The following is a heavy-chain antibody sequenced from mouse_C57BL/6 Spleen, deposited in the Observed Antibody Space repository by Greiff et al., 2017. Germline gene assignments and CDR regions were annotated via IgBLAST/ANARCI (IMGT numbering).Heavy chain of an antibody. V-gene: IGHV10-1*01. CDR3: VRHHYYASSRDYYAMDY. D-gene: IGHD1-1*01. CDR1: GFSFNTYA. CDR2: IRSKSNNYVT. Sequence: DVHLVESGGGLVQPKGSLKLSCAASGFSFNTYAMNWVRQAPGKGLEWVARIRSKSNNYVTYYADSVKDRFTISRDDSESMLYLQMNNLKTEDTAMYYCVRHHYYASSRDYYAMDYWGQGTSVTVSS. J-gene: IGHJ4*01.